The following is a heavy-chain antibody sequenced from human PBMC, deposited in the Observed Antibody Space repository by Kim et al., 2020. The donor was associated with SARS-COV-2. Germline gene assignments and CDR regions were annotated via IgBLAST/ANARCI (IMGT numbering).Heavy chain of an antibody. D-gene: IGHD6-13*01. Sequence: GGSLRLSCAASGFTFSSYGMHWVRQAPGKGLEWVAVISYDGSNKYYADSVKGRFTISRDNSKNTLYLQMNSLRAEDTAVYYCAKDVGEQLVPSDNWFDP. CDR3: AKDVGEQLVPSDNWFDP. CDR2: ISYDGSNK. J-gene: IGHJ5*02. V-gene: IGHV3-30*18. CDR1: GFTFSSYG.